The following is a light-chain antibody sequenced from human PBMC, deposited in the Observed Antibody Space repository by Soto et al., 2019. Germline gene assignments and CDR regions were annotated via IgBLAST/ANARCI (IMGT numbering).Light chain of an antibody. CDR3: QQLNRYPFT. CDR1: QGIGSY. V-gene: IGKV1-9*01. J-gene: IGKJ3*01. Sequence: IQLTQSPSFLSASVGDRVTITCRASQGIGSYLAWYQQIPGKAPKLLIYAASTLQSGVPSRFSGSGSGTEFTLTISSLPPEDFATYYCQQLNRYPFTFGPGTKIDIK. CDR2: AAS.